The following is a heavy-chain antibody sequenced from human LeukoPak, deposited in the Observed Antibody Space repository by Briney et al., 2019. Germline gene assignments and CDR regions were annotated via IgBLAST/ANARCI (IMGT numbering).Heavy chain of an antibody. CDR3: ARDGYNLWAFDI. Sequence: PSETLSLTCTVSGYSISSGYYWGWIRQPPGKGLEWIGSIYHSGSTYYNPPLKSRVTISVDTSKNQFSLKLSSVTAADTAVYYCARDGYNLWAFDIWGQGTMVTVSS. J-gene: IGHJ3*02. D-gene: IGHD5-24*01. CDR1: GYSISSGYY. V-gene: IGHV4-38-2*02. CDR2: IYHSGST.